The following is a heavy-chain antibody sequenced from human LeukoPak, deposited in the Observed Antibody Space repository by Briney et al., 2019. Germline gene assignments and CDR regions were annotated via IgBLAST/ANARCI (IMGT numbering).Heavy chain of an antibody. J-gene: IGHJ4*02. CDR1: GGSISSYY. Sequence: PSETLSLTCTVSGGSISSYYWSRIRQPAGKGLEWIGRIYTSGSTNYNPPLKSRVTMSVDTSKNQFSLKLSSVTAADTAVYYCARDSYYDYVWGSEGPLFDYWGQGTLVTVSS. CDR3: ARDSYYDYVWGSEGPLFDY. CDR2: IYTSGST. D-gene: IGHD3-16*01. V-gene: IGHV4-4*07.